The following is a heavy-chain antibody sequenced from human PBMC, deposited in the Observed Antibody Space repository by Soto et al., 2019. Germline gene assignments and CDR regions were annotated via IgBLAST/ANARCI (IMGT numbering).Heavy chain of an antibody. Sequence: QVHLVQSGAEVKKPGTSVKVSCKTSGYTFTDYYIHWVRQAPGQGLEWMGRINCDSGGTTYSQKFRGRVTMTRDTSITTVYMDLSRLTSNDTAVYYCTRDLVGYDGFDAWGQGTLVAVSP. D-gene: IGHD5-12*01. CDR2: INCDSGGT. CDR3: TRDLVGYDGFDA. V-gene: IGHV1-2*02. CDR1: GYTFTDYY. J-gene: IGHJ3*01.